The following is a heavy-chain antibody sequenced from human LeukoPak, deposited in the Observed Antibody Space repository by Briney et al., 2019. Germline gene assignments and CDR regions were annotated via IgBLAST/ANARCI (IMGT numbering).Heavy chain of an antibody. D-gene: IGHD2-15*01. V-gene: IGHV1-69*05. CDR1: GGTFSSYA. Sequence: VASVKVSCKASGGTFSSYAISWVRQAPGQGLEWMGRIIPIFGTANYAQKFQGRVTITTDKSTSTAYMELSSLRSEDTAVYYCARTKNSYTDINTAWFDPWGQGTLVTVSS. CDR3: ARTKNSYTDINTAWFDP. J-gene: IGHJ5*02. CDR2: IIPIFGTA.